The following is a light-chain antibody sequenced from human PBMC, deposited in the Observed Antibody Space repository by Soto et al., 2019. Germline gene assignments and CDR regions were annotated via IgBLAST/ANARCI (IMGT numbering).Light chain of an antibody. CDR2: AAS. J-gene: IGKJ1*01. CDR1: QSVSNN. V-gene: IGKV3-15*01. CDR3: QQYNNWPPWT. Sequence: LSGSPRERATLSCRASQSVSNNVAWYQQKPGQAPRLLFHAASARAIGIPARFSGTGSGTEFTLTISSLQSEDFAVYYCQQYNNWPPWTFGQGTKVDI.